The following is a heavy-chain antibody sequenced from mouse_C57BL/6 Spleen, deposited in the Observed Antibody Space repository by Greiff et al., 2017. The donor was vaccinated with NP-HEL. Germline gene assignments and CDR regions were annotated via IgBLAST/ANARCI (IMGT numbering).Heavy chain of an antibody. V-gene: IGHV1-55*01. CDR1: GYTFTSYW. CDR3: ARTYYGNRLYYYAMDY. CDR2: IYPGSGST. D-gene: IGHD2-10*01. Sequence: QVQLQQPGAELVKPGASVKMSCKASGYTFTSYWITWVKQRPGQGLEWIGDIYPGSGSTNYNEKFKSKATLTVDTSSSTAYMQLSSLTSEDSAVYYCARTYYGNRLYYYAMDYWGQGTSVTVSS. J-gene: IGHJ4*01.